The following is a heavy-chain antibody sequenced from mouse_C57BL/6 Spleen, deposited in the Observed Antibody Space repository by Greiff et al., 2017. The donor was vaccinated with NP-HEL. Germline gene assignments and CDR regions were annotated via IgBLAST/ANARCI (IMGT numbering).Heavy chain of an antibody. CDR3: ARVSNGGWFAY. CDR1: GFTFSDYY. V-gene: IGHV5-16*01. D-gene: IGHD2-5*01. CDR2: INYDGSST. Sequence: EVQLVESEGGLVQPGSSMKLSCTASGFTFSDYYMAWVRQVPEKGLEWVANINYDGSSTYYLDSLKSRFIISRDNAKNILYLQMSSLKSEDTATYYCARVSNGGWFAYWGQGTLVTVSA. J-gene: IGHJ3*01.